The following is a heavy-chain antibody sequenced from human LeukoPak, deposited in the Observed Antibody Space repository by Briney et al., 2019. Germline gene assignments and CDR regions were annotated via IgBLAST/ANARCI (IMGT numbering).Heavy chain of an antibody. CDR3: AKARYYYDSSGSPQAY. V-gene: IGHV3-23*01. CDR1: GFTFSSYA. D-gene: IGHD3-22*01. Sequence: PGGSLRLSCAASGFTFSSYAMSWVRQAPGKGLEWVSAIRGSGDRTHYADSVKGRFTISRDNSKNTLYLQMNSLRAEDTAVYYCAKARYYYDSSGSPQAYWGQGTLVTVSS. CDR2: IRGSGDRT. J-gene: IGHJ4*02.